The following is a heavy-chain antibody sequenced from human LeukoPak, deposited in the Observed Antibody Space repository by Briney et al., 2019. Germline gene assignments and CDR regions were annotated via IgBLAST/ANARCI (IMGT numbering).Heavy chain of an antibody. D-gene: IGHD4-23*01. CDR3: AGGINSLHLDLDY. CDR2: ISGSGATT. Sequence: PGGSLRLSCAASGFTFNVYAMAWVRQAPGKGLEWVSSISGSGATTYYADSVKGRFTISRDNSKNTVFLQMNSLRAEDMAFYYCAGGINSLHLDLDYWGLGALVTVSS. V-gene: IGHV3-23*01. CDR1: GFTFNVYA. J-gene: IGHJ4*02.